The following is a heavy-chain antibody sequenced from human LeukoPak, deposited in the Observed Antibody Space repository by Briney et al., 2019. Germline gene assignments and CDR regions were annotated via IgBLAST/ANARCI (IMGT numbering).Heavy chain of an antibody. D-gene: IGHD5-18*01. CDR1: GGSSSSYY. CDR2: MYTSGET. CDR3: AAGSQSTALIK. V-gene: IGHV4-4*07. J-gene: IGHJ4*02. Sequence: SETLCLTCTVSGGSSSSYYWSWIRQPAGKGLEWIGRMYTSGETNYNPTLKSRITISLDTSKNQFSLRLSSVTAADTAVYYCAAGSQSTALIKWGQGTLVTVSS.